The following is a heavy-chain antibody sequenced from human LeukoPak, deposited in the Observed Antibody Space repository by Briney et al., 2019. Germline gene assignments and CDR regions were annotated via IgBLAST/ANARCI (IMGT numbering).Heavy chain of an antibody. V-gene: IGHV3-74*01. D-gene: IGHD3-3*02. Sequence: PGGSLRLSCAASGFTFNSYWMHWVRQAPGKGLVWVSRIDIYGSSTRYADSVKGRFTISRDNAKNTLYLQMNSLRAEDTAMYYCARPLASGPDFWGQGTLVTVSS. J-gene: IGHJ4*02. CDR1: GFTFNSYW. CDR2: IDIYGSST. CDR3: ARPLASGPDF.